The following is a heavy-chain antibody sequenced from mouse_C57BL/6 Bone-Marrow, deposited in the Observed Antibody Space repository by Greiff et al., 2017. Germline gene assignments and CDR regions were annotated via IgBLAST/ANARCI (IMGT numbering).Heavy chain of an antibody. CDR3: AREIPYYYGSSGGDY. J-gene: IGHJ2*01. CDR1: GYTFTDYY. Sequence: EVQLQQSGPELVKPGASVKISCKASGYTFTDYYMNWVKQSHGKSLEWIGDINPNNGGTSYNQKFKGKATLTVDKSSSTAYMELRSLTSEDSAVYYCAREIPYYYGSSGGDYWGQGTTLTVSS. CDR2: INPNNGGT. D-gene: IGHD1-1*01. V-gene: IGHV1-26*01.